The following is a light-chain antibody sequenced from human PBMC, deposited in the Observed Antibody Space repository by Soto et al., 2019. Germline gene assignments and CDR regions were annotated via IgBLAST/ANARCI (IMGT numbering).Light chain of an antibody. V-gene: IGLV4-69*01. CDR2: LNSDGRH. Sequence: QLVLTQSPSASASLGASVTLTCTLSSGHSNYAIAWHQQQSEKGPRYLMKLNSDGRHSKGDGIPDRFSGSSSGAERYLTISSLQSEDEADYYCQTWGSGIVVFGGGTKLTVL. CDR1: SGHSNYA. J-gene: IGLJ2*01. CDR3: QTWGSGIVV.